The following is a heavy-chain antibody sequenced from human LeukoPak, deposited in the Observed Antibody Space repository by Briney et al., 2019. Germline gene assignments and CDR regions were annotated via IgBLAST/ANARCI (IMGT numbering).Heavy chain of an antibody. J-gene: IGHJ4*02. Sequence: ASVKVSCKASGGTFSSYAISWVRQAPGQGLEWMGGFIPIFGTANYAQKFQGRVTITADKSTSTAYMELSSLRAEDTAVYYCAKAKVSWVNYFDYWGQGTLVTVSS. CDR2: FIPIFGTA. CDR1: GGTFSSYA. CDR3: AKAKVSWVNYFDY. V-gene: IGHV1-69*06. D-gene: IGHD3-22*01.